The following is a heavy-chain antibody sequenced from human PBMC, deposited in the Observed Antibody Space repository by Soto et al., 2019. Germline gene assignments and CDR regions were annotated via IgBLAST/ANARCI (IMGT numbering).Heavy chain of an antibody. CDR3: ASDTGVGATYYMDV. J-gene: IGHJ6*02. D-gene: IGHD1-26*01. CDR1: RFTFSSYS. CDR2: ISSSSSYK. V-gene: IGHV3-21*01. Sequence: GGSLRLSCAASRFTFSSYSMNWVRQAPGKGLEWVSSISSSSSYKYYADSVKGRFTISRDNAKNSLYLQMNSLRAGATAVDDCASDTGVGATYYMDVWGQGTTVTVSS.